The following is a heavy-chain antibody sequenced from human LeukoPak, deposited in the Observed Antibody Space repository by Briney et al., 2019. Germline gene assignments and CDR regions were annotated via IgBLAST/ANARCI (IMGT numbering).Heavy chain of an antibody. D-gene: IGHD5-12*01. J-gene: IGHJ4*02. V-gene: IGHV3-30*02. CDR2: IRYDGRNK. CDR3: AKDRGVATIGSYYFDY. Sequence: GGSLRLSCAAAELTFSNYGMHWVRQAPGKGLQWVAYIRYDGRNKYSADSVKGRFTIYRDNSKSTLYLQMNSLRAEDTAVYYCAKDRGVATIGSYYFDYWGQGTPVTDSS. CDR1: ELTFSNYG.